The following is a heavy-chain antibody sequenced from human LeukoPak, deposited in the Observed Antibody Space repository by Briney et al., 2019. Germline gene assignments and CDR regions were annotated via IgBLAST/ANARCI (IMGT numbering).Heavy chain of an antibody. CDR1: GYTFTSYY. D-gene: IGHD5-18*01. Sequence: ASVKVSCKASGYTFTSYYMHWVRQAPGQGLEWMGIINPSGGSTSYAQKFQGRVTITRNTSISTAYMELSSLRSEDTAVYYCAREITSGYSYGYNWFDPWGQGTLVTVSS. CDR3: AREITSGYSYGYNWFDP. V-gene: IGHV1-46*01. CDR2: INPSGGST. J-gene: IGHJ5*02.